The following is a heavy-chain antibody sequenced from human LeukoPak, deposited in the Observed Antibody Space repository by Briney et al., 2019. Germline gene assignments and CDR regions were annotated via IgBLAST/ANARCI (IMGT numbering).Heavy chain of an antibody. Sequence: ASVKGSCKTSGYTFTGYYMHWVRQAPCQGLEWMGWINPNSDDTNYAQKFQGRVTMTRHTSINTAYMELSRLTSDDTAAYYCASGYDSSGYTAGGQGTLVTVSS. V-gene: IGHV1-2*02. CDR2: INPNSDDT. CDR1: GYTFTGYY. CDR3: ASGYDSSGYTA. J-gene: IGHJ4*02. D-gene: IGHD3-22*01.